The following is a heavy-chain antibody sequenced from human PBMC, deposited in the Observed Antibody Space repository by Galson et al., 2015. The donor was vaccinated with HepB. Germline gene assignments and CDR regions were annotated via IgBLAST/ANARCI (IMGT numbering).Heavy chain of an antibody. CDR3: AKDKDYYDSSGYYGVDY. Sequence: SLRLSCAASGFTFSSYAMSWVRQAPGKGLEWVSAISGSGGSTYYADSVKGRFTISRDNSKNTLYLQMNSLRAEDTAVYYCAKDKDYYDSSGYYGVDYWGQGTLVTVSS. D-gene: IGHD3-22*01. CDR2: ISGSGGST. J-gene: IGHJ4*02. V-gene: IGHV3-23*01. CDR1: GFTFSSYA.